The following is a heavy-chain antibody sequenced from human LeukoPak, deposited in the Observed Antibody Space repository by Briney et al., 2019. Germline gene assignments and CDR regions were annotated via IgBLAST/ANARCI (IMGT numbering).Heavy chain of an antibody. V-gene: IGHV3-7*01. Sequence: GGSLRLSCEASGFIFTNYFMSWVRQAPGKGLEWVARIKNDGSEKYYVDSVRGRFTISRDNTMNSLYLQMSSLRAEDTAVYYCATDRGWRTSGYYLYYFEYWGQGTLVTYSS. CDR1: GFIFTNYF. J-gene: IGHJ4*02. CDR3: ATDRGWRTSGYYLYYFEY. D-gene: IGHD3-3*01. CDR2: IKNDGSEK.